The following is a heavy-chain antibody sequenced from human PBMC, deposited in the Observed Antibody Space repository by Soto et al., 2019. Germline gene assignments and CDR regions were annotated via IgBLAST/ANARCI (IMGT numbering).Heavy chain of an antibody. D-gene: IGHD3-10*01. CDR1: GGSFSGYY. Sequence: ETLSLTCAVYGGSFSGYYWSWIRQPPGKGLEWIGEINHSGSANYNPSLKSRVTISVDMSKNQFSLKLSSVTAADTAVYYCARGIFYGSGSYLWFDPWGQGTLVTVSS. CDR3: ARGIFYGSGSYLWFDP. CDR2: INHSGSA. J-gene: IGHJ5*02. V-gene: IGHV4-34*01.